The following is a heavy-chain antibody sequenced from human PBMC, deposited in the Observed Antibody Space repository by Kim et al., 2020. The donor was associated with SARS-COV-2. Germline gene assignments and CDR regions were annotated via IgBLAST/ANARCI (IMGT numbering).Heavy chain of an antibody. CDR1: GFSFSSYK. Sequence: GGSLRLSCAASGFSFSSYKMNWVRQAPGKGLEWVSVISSNSASIYYADSVKGRFTISRDNTKNSLYLQMNSLRVEDTAVYYCTTQLFSAAENYWGQGTLLTVSS. CDR2: ISSNSASI. J-gene: IGHJ4*02. V-gene: IGHV3-21*01. D-gene: IGHD6-25*01. CDR3: TTQLFSAAENY.